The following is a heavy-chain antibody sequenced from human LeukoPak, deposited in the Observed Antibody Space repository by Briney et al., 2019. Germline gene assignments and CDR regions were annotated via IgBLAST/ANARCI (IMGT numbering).Heavy chain of an antibody. CDR2: ISSSSSYI. Sequence: GGSLRLSCAASGFTFSSYSMNWVRRAPGKGLEWVSSISSSSSYIYYADSVKGRFTISRDNAKNSLYLQMNSLRAEDTAVYYCARDGRGYSYGLGYWGQGTLVTVSS. J-gene: IGHJ4*02. V-gene: IGHV3-21*01. CDR1: GFTFSSYS. D-gene: IGHD5-18*01. CDR3: ARDGRGYSYGLGY.